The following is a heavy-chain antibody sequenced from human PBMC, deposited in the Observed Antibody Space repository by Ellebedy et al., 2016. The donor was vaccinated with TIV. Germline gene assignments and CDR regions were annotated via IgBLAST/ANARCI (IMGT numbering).Heavy chain of an antibody. J-gene: IGHJ5*02. CDR3: AGGSQFDP. CDR2: MNPNNGNT. V-gene: IGHV1-8*01. CDR1: GYIFTSYD. Sequence: AASVKVSCKASGYIFTSYDINWVRQATGQGLEWRGWMNPNNGNTEYAQKFQGRVTMTRNNSISTASMELCSLRSEDTAVYYWAGGSQFDPWGQGTLVTVSS.